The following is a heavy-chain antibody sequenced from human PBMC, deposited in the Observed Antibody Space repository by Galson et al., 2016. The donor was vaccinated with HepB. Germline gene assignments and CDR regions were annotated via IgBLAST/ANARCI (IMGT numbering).Heavy chain of an antibody. CDR2: INEVGYGK. D-gene: IGHD1-1*01. CDR3: SKAGGPGTVDL. V-gene: IGHV3-7*01. J-gene: IGHJ5*02. CDR1: GFNFDYWW. Sequence: SLRLSCAASGFNFDYWWMSWVRQVPGKGPEWVANINEVGYGKFYADSVMGRFTISRDNAKNSVFLDMSGLRVGDTAIYYCSKAGGPGTVDLWGQGTQVTVSS.